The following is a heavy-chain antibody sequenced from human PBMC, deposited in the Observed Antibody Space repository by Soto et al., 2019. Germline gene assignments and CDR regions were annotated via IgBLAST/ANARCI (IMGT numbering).Heavy chain of an antibody. CDR1: GFTFGNYW. D-gene: IGHD3-22*01. CDR3: ARDVGDFQYDNTGYNDY. V-gene: IGHV3-7*03. J-gene: IGHJ4*02. Sequence: QPGGSLRLSCVASGFTFGNYWMNWVPQAPGKGLEWVANIKQDGSERYYVDSVKGRFTISRDNAKNSLYLEMNSLRVEDTAVYYCARDVGDFQYDNTGYNDYWGQGPQVTV. CDR2: IKQDGSER.